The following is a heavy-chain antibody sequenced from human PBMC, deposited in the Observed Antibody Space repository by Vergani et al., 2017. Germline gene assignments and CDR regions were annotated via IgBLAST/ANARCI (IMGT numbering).Heavy chain of an antibody. D-gene: IGHD3-10*01. J-gene: IGHJ4*02. CDR1: GGSFSGYY. V-gene: IGHV4-34*01. Sequence: QVQLQQWGAGLLKPSETLSLTCAVYGGSFSGYYWSWIRQPPGKGLEWIGEINHSGSTNYNPSLKSRVTISVDKSKNQFSLKLSSVTAADTAVYYCARKQDYYGSGSYYGFDYWGQGTLVTVSS. CDR3: ARKQDYYGSGSYYGFDY. CDR2: INHSGST.